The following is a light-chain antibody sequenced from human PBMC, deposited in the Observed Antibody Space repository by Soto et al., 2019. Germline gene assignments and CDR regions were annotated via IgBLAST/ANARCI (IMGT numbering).Light chain of an antibody. Sequence: EIVLTQSPGPPSFSSGGRINPPPRGSQNVSSSNLAWSQQKPGQAPRLLIYGASSRATGIPDRFSGSGSGTDFTLTISRLEPDDFAVYCCQQYGSSPITFGQGTRLEIK. CDR1: QNVSSSN. V-gene: IGKV3-20*01. CDR3: QQYGSSPIT. CDR2: GAS. J-gene: IGKJ5*01.